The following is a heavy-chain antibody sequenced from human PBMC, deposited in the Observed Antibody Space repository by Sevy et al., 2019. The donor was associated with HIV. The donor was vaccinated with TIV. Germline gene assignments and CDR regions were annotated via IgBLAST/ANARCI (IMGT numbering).Heavy chain of an antibody. CDR3: ARGPEAWSGYYYHYYGMDV. J-gene: IGHJ6*02. CDR2: ISVYNGNT. Sequence: ASVKVSCKASGYTYTSYGISWVRRAPGQGLEWIGWISVYNGNTNYAQKVQGRVTLTTETSTSTVYMELRSLRSDDTAVYYCARGPEAWSGYYYHYYGMDVWGQGTTVTVSS. CDR1: GYTYTSYG. D-gene: IGHD3-3*01. V-gene: IGHV1-18*01.